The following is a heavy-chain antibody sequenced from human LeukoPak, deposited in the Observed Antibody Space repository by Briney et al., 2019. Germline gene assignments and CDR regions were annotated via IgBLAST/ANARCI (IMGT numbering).Heavy chain of an antibody. Sequence: VASVKVSCKASGYTFTSYYMHWVRQAPGQGLEWMGIINPSGGSTRYAQKFQGRVTMTRDTSTSTEYMELSSLRSEDTAVYYCARDPNPSYIVVVDGDDEGDYWGQGTLVTVSS. CDR1: GYTFTSYY. CDR3: ARDPNPSYIVVVDGDDEGDY. D-gene: IGHD2-21*01. J-gene: IGHJ4*02. CDR2: INPSGGST. V-gene: IGHV1-46*01.